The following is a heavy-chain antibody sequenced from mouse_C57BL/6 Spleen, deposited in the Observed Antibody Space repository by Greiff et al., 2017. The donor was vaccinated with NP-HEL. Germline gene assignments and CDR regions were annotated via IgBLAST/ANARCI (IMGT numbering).Heavy chain of an antibody. D-gene: IGHD2-4*01. CDR3: ASYYDYVFDY. CDR1: GYSFTSYY. CDR2: IYPGSGNT. J-gene: IGHJ2*01. Sequence: QVQLQQSGPELVKPGASVKISCKASGYSFTSYYIHWVKQRPGQGLEWIGWIYPGSGNTTYNEKFKGKATLPADTSSSSAYLQLSSLTSEDSAVYYCASYYDYVFDYWGQGTTLTVSS. V-gene: IGHV1-66*01.